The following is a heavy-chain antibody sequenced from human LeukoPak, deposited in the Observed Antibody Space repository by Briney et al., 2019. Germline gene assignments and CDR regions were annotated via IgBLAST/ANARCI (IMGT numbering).Heavy chain of an antibody. CDR3: ARDRIAVAGTGNYYYYYGMDV. CDR1: GGSISSYY. Sequence: SETLSLTCTVPGGSISSYYWSWIRQPPGKGLEWIGYIYYSGGTNYNPSLKSRVTISVDTSKNQFSLKLSSVTAADTAVYYCARDRIAVAGTGNYYYYYGMDVWGQGTTVTVSS. J-gene: IGHJ6*02. D-gene: IGHD6-19*01. CDR2: IYYSGGT. V-gene: IGHV4-59*01.